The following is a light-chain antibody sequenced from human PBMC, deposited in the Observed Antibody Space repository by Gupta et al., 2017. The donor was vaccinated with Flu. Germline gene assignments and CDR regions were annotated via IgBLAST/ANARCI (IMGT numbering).Light chain of an antibody. J-gene: IGLJ3*02. CDR3: QTWGTATLV. CDR1: SGHGYYV. V-gene: IGLV4-69*01. CDR2: VHSDGSH. Sequence: QLVLTQAPSASASLGASFKFTFTLSSGHGYYVIAWHQQQAQKGPRFLMTVHSDGSHTKGVGIPDRFSGSSSGPDRYLIISSLQSEDEADYYCQTWGTATLVFGGGTKLTVL.